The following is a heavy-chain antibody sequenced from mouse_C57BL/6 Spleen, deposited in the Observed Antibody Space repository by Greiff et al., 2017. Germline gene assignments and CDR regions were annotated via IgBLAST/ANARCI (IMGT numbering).Heavy chain of an antibody. V-gene: IGHV2-5*01. D-gene: IGHD1-1*01. J-gene: IGHJ1*03. Sequence: QVQLQQSGPGLVQPSQSLSITCTVSGFSLTSYGVHWVRQSPGKGLEWLGVIWRGGSTDYNAAFMSRLSITKDNSKSQVFFKMNSLQADDTAIYDCAKSRYYGSSYEYFDVWGTGTTVTVSS. CDR3: AKSRYYGSSYEYFDV. CDR1: GFSLTSYG. CDR2: IWRGGST.